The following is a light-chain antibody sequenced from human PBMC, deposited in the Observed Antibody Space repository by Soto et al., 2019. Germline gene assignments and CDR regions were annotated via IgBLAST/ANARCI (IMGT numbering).Light chain of an antibody. CDR2: EVS. Sequence: QSALTQPASVSGSPGQSITISCTGTSSDVGGYNYVSWYQQHPGKAPKLMIYEVSNRPSGVSNRFSGSKSGNTASLTISGLQAEDEADYYCSSYPSSSTLVFGGGTKVTGL. J-gene: IGLJ3*02. V-gene: IGLV2-14*01. CDR3: SSYPSSSTLV. CDR1: SSDVGGYNY.